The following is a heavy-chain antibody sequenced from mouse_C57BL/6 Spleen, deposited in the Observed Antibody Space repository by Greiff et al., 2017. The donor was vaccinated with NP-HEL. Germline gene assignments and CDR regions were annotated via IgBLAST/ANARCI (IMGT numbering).Heavy chain of an antibody. D-gene: IGHD2-1*01. Sequence: VQLQQSGAELVRPGASVTLSCKASGYTFTDYEMHWVKQTPVHGLEWIGAIDPETGGTAYNQKFKGKAILTADKSSSTAYMELRSLTSEDSAVYYCTRWGGNGYAMDYWGQGTSVTVSS. CDR2: IDPETGGT. V-gene: IGHV1-15*01. CDR3: TRWGGNGYAMDY. CDR1: GYTFTDYE. J-gene: IGHJ4*01.